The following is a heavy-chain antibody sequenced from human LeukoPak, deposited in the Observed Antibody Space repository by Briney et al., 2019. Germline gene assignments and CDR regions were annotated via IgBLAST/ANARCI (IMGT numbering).Heavy chain of an antibody. D-gene: IGHD6-19*01. CDR2: INPNSGGT. J-gene: IGHJ3*02. Sequence: ASVKVSCKASGYTFTGYYMHWVRQAPGQGLEWMGWINPNSGGTNYAQKFQGRVTMTRDTSISTAYMELSRLRSDDTAVYYCARQSSGWYRVTKPPIQYAFDIWGQGTMVTVSS. V-gene: IGHV1-2*02. CDR3: ARQSSGWYRVTKPPIQYAFDI. CDR1: GYTFTGYY.